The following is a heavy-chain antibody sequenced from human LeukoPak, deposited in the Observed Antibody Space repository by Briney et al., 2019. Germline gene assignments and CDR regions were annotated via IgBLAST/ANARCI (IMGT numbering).Heavy chain of an antibody. Sequence: ASVKVSYKASGYTFTSYYMHWVRQAPGQGLEWMGIINPSGGSTSYAQKFQGRVTMTRDTSTSTVYMELSSLRSEDTAVYYCARDRESSSWYGPYYGMDVWGQGTTVTVSS. V-gene: IGHV1-46*01. J-gene: IGHJ6*02. CDR2: INPSGGST. CDR1: GYTFTSYY. CDR3: ARDRESSSWYGPYYGMDV. D-gene: IGHD6-13*01.